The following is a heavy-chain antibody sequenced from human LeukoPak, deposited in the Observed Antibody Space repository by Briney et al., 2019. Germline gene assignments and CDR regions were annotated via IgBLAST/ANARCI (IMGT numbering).Heavy chain of an antibody. Sequence: SQTLSLTCAISGDSVSSNSAGWSWLRQSPSRGLEWLGRTYYRSKWFNDYAASVKGRITINTDTSANQFSLQLNSVTPEDTAIYYCARGGGSLNYWGQGTLVTVSS. CDR2: TYYRSKWFN. V-gene: IGHV6-1*01. J-gene: IGHJ4*02. D-gene: IGHD3-10*01. CDR3: ARGGGSLNY. CDR1: GDSVSSNSAG.